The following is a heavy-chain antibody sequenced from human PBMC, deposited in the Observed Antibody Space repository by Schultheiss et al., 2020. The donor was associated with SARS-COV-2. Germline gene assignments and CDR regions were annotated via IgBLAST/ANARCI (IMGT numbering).Heavy chain of an antibody. CDR1: GFTFSSYA. D-gene: IGHD3-16*02. J-gene: IGHJ4*02. CDR3: ARASSSYYDYVWGSYRYPYFDY. Sequence: GGSLRLSCAASGFTFSSYAMSWVRQAPGKGLEWVSVIYSGGSTYYADSVKGRFTISRDNSKNTLYLQMNSLRAEDTAVYYCARASSSYYDYVWGSYRYPYFDYWGQGTLVTVSS. CDR2: IYSGGST. V-gene: IGHV3-66*02.